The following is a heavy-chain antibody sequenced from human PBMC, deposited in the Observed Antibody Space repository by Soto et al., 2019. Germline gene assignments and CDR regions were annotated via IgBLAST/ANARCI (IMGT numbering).Heavy chain of an antibody. CDR1: GFTFNNYA. D-gene: IGHD2-2*01. J-gene: IGHJ4*02. CDR2: ITGSGSDT. Sequence: GGSLRLSCAASGFTFNNYAMGWVRQAPGKGLEWVSAITGSGSDTYYVDSVKGRFTISRDNSKNTVYLQMNSLRAEDTAIYYCAKLGSSSWSPHYYFDYWGQGTLVTVSS. CDR3: AKLGSSSWSPHYYFDY. V-gene: IGHV3-23*01.